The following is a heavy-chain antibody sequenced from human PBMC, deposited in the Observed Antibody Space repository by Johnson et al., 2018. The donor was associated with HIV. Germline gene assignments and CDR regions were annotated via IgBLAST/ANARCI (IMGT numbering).Heavy chain of an antibody. CDR1: GFSFSSYG. CDR2: IKLDGSEQ. Sequence: VQLVESGGGVVQPGRSLRLSCAASGFSFSSYGMHWVRQAPGKGLEWVANIKLDGSEQYYVDSAKGRFTISRDNSKNTLYLQMNSLRAEDTDVYYCARDGEGSGSFNAFDIWGQGTMVTVSS. V-gene: IGHV3-7*01. J-gene: IGHJ3*02. CDR3: ARDGEGSGSFNAFDI. D-gene: IGHD3-10*01.